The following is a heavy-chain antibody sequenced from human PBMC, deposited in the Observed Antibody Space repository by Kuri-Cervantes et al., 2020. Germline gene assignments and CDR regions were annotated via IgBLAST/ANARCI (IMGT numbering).Heavy chain of an antibody. CDR1: GGSISSSSYY. D-gene: IGHD3-22*01. CDR3: ASWGRLGDYYDSSGFP. J-gene: IGHJ5*02. V-gene: IGHV4-39*01. Sequence: GSLRLSCTVSGGSISSSSYYWGWIRQPPGKGLEWIGSIYYSGSTYYNPSLKSRVTISVDTSKNQFSLKLSSVTAADTAVYYCASWGRLGDYYDSSGFPWGQGTLVTVSS. CDR2: IYYSGST.